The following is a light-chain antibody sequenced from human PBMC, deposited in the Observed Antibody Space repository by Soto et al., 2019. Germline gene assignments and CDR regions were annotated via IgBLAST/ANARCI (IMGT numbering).Light chain of an antibody. Sequence: QSALTQPASVSGSPGQSITISCTGTSSDDGSYKLVSWYRQHPGKAPKLMIYEGSKRPSGVSNRFSGSTSGNTASLTISGLQAEDEADYYCCSYAGSSTYVVFGGGTKLTVL. CDR1: SSDDGSYKL. J-gene: IGLJ2*01. CDR3: CSYAGSSTYVV. CDR2: EGS. V-gene: IGLV2-23*01.